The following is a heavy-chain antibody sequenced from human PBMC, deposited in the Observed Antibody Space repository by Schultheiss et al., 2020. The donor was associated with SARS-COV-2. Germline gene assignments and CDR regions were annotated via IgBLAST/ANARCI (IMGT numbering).Heavy chain of an antibody. J-gene: IGHJ4*02. D-gene: IGHD3-16*01. CDR1: GFTFSNAW. CDR3: ARRGLNSFDY. CDR2: IKSKTDGGTA. V-gene: IGHV3-15*05. Sequence: GGSLRLSCAASGFTFSNAWMSWVRQAPGKGLEWVGRIKSKTDGGTADYPALVKGRFSMSRDDSINTLYLQMNSLRAEDTAVYYCARRGLNSFDYWGQGTLVTVSS.